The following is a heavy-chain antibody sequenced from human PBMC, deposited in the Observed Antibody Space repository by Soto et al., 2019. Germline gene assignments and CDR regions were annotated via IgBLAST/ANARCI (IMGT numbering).Heavy chain of an antibody. CDR2: IIPILGIA. D-gene: IGHD3-3*01. CDR3: VSYYDFWSGFDY. Sequence: QVQLVQSGAEVKKPGSSVKVSCKASGGTFSSYTISWVRQAPGQGLEWMGRIIPILGIANYAQKFQGRVTITADKSTSTAYMELSSLRSEDTAVYYCVSYYDFWSGFDYWGQGTLVTVSS. CDR1: GGTFSSYT. J-gene: IGHJ4*02. V-gene: IGHV1-69*02.